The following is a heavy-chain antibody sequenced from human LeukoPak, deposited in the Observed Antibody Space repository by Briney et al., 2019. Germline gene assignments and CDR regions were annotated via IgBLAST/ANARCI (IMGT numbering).Heavy chain of an antibody. J-gene: IGHJ5*02. CDR1: GYSFTGYW. CDR3: VRSPACSSGTCYPNWFDP. V-gene: IGHV5-51*01. Sequence: GESLKISCKGSGYSFTGYWIGWVRPMPGKGLEWMGITYPGDSNTRYSPSFQGQVTISADKSISSAYLQWSSLKASDTAMYYCVRSPACSSGTCYPNWFDPWGQGTLVTVSS. CDR2: TYPGDSNT. D-gene: IGHD2-15*01.